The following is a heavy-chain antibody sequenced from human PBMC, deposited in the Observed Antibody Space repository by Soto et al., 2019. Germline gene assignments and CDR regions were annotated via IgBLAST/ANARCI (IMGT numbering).Heavy chain of an antibody. CDR3: ARDLGNWNAVLAHYGMDV. CDR1: GFTFSSYA. Sequence: QVQLVESGGGVVQPGRSLRLSCAASGFTFSSYAMHWVRQAPGKGLEWVAVISYDGSNKYYADSVKGRFTISRDNSKNTRYLQMNSLRAEDTAVYYCARDLGNWNAVLAHYGMDVWGQGTTVTVSS. J-gene: IGHJ6*02. D-gene: IGHD1-1*01. V-gene: IGHV3-30-3*01. CDR2: ISYDGSNK.